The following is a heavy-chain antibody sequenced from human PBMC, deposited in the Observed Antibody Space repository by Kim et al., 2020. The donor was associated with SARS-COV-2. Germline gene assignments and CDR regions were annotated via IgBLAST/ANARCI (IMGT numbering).Heavy chain of an antibody. Sequence: GGSLRLSCAASGFTFSSYAMHWVRQAPGKGLEWVAVISYDGSNKYYADSVKGRFTIYRDNSKNTLYLQMNALRAEDTAVYYCARDPWGYCSSTSCSYYGMDVWGQGTTVTVSS. CDR1: GFTFSSYA. J-gene: IGHJ6*02. V-gene: IGHV3-30*04. CDR3: ARDPWGYCSSTSCSYYGMDV. CDR2: ISYDGSNK. D-gene: IGHD2-2*01.